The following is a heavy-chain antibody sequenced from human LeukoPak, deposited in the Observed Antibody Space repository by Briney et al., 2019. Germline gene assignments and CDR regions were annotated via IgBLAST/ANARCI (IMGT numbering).Heavy chain of an antibody. J-gene: IGHJ3*02. CDR3: ARDYYYDSGRDAFDI. CDR2: ISAYNGNT. CDR1: GYTFTNYG. V-gene: IGHV1-18*01. D-gene: IGHD3-22*01. Sequence: ASVKVSCKTSGYTFTNYGISWMRQAPGQGLEWMGWISAYNGNTNYAQNLQGRVTMTADTSTSTSYMELRSLRSDDTAVYYCARDYYYDSGRDAFDIWGQGTMVTVSS.